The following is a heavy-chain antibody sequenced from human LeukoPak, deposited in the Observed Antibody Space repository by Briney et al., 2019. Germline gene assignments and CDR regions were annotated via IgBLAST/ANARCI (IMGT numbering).Heavy chain of an antibody. J-gene: IGHJ4*02. D-gene: IGHD5-18*01. CDR1: RGTFSSYT. Sequence: SVKVSCKASRGTFSSYTISWVRQAPGQGLEWMGGIIPILGIANYAQKFQGRVTITADKSTSTAYMELSSLRSEDTAVYYCARLTVTLYSYGSARDDYWGQGTLVTVSS. CDR3: ARLTVTLYSYGSARDDY. CDR2: IIPILGIA. V-gene: IGHV1-69*10.